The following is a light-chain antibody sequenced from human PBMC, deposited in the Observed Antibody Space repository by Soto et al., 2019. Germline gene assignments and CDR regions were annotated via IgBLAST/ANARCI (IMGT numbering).Light chain of an antibody. Sequence: EIVMTQSPANLSVSPGDRATLSCRATPSVRSNLAWYQLKPGQAPRLLIYGASTRATGIPTRFSGSGSGTEFTLTISGLQSEDFAVYYCQQYNDWLTFGGGTKVEIK. CDR3: QQYNDWLT. CDR2: GAS. CDR1: PSVRSN. V-gene: IGKV3-15*01. J-gene: IGKJ4*01.